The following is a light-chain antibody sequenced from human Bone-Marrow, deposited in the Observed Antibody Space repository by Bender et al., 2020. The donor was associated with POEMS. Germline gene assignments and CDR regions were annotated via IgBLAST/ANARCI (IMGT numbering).Light chain of an antibody. Sequence: QSALTQPASVSGSPGQSITISCTGTSSDVGSYNFVSWYQHHPGKAPKLIIYDVTYRPSGVSNRFSGSKSGNTASLTISGLQSDDEADYYCSSYTTSSRVFGGGTKLTVL. J-gene: IGLJ3*02. V-gene: IGLV2-14*03. CDR1: SSDVGSYNF. CDR2: DVT. CDR3: SSYTTSSRV.